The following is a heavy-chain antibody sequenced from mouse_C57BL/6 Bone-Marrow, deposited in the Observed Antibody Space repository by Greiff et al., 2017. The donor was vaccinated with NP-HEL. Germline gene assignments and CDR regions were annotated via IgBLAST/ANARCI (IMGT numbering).Heavy chain of an antibody. CDR2: ISYDGSN. J-gene: IGHJ3*01. V-gene: IGHV3-6*01. CDR3: ARIPFAD. Sequence: VQLKESGPGLVKPSQSLSLSCSVTGYSITSGYYWNWIRQFPGNKLEWMGYISYDGSNNYNPSLKNRISITRDTSKNQFFLKLNSVTTEDTATYYCARIPFADWGQGTLVTVAA. CDR1: GYSITSGYY.